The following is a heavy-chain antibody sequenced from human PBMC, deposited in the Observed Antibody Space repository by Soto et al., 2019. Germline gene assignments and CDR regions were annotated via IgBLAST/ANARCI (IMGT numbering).Heavy chain of an antibody. Sequence: SETLSLTCTVSGGSISSYYWSWIRQPPGKGLEWIGYIYYSGSTNYSPSLKSRVTISVDTSKNQFSLKLSSVTAADTAVYYCARSVRIVGATGWFDPWGQGTLVTVSS. V-gene: IGHV4-59*01. CDR2: IYYSGST. D-gene: IGHD1-26*01. CDR1: GGSISSYY. CDR3: ARSVRIVGATGWFDP. J-gene: IGHJ5*02.